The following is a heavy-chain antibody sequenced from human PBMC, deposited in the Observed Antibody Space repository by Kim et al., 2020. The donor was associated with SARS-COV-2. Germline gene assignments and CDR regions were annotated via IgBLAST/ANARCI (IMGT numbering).Heavy chain of an antibody. CDR3: AKVKYDSYYYGMDV. J-gene: IGHJ6*02. D-gene: IGHD3-16*01. V-gene: IGHV3-23*05. Sequence: YADAVKGRFTISRDNSENTLYLQMSSLRAEDTDLYYCAKVKYDSYYYGMDVWGQGTTVTVSS.